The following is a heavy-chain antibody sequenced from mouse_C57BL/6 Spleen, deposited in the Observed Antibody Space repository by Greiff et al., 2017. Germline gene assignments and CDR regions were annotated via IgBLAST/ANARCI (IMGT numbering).Heavy chain of an antibody. CDR2: IYPGSGST. Sequence: QVQLQQPGAELVKPGASVKMSCKASGYTFTRYWITWVKQRPGQGLEWIGDIYPGSGSTNYHEKFKSKAPLTVDTSSSTAYMQLSSLTSEDSAVYYCARSGYDYFYAMDYWGQGTSVTVSS. CDR1: GYTFTRYW. D-gene: IGHD2-4*01. J-gene: IGHJ4*01. V-gene: IGHV1-55*01. CDR3: ARSGYDYFYAMDY.